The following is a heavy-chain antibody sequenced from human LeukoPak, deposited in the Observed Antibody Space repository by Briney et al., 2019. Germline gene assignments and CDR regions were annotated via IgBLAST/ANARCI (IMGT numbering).Heavy chain of an antibody. D-gene: IGHD3-10*01. CDR3: ARTGLLSFGELFQMAGHYFDY. Sequence: SETLSLTCTVSGGSISSSSYYWGWIRQPPGKGLEWTGSIYYSGSTYYNPSLKSRVTISVDTSKNQFSLKLSSVTAADTAVYYCARTGLLSFGELFQMAGHYFDYWGQGTLVTVSS. CDR2: IYYSGST. J-gene: IGHJ4*02. V-gene: IGHV4-39*07. CDR1: GGSISSSSYY.